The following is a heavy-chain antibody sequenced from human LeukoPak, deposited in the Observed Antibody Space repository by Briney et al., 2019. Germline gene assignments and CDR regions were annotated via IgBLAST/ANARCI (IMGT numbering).Heavy chain of an antibody. CDR1: GYTFTSYY. Sequence: GASVKVSCKAYGYTFTSYYMHWLRQRPAQGLEWMGVINPRGGSTNYAQKFQGRVTMTRDKSTSTVYMELSSLRSEDTAVYYCAIPRDGTTSYYWYFDLWGRGTLVTVSS. V-gene: IGHV1-46*01. CDR3: AIPRDGTTSYYWYFDL. CDR2: INPRGGST. D-gene: IGHD4-17*01. J-gene: IGHJ2*01.